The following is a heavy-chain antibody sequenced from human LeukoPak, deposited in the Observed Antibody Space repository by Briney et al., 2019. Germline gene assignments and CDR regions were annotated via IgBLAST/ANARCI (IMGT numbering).Heavy chain of an antibody. V-gene: IGHV1-2*04. D-gene: IGHD2-2*01. J-gene: IGHJ6*04. CDR3: ARGADSSSTSCYDDGMDV. CDR1: GYTFTGYY. Sequence: GASVKVSCKASGYTFTGYYMHWVRQAPGQGLEWMGWINPNSGGTNYAQKFQGWVTMTRDTSISTAYMELSRLRSDDTAVYYCARGADSSSTSCYDDGMDVWGKGTTVTVSS. CDR2: INPNSGGT.